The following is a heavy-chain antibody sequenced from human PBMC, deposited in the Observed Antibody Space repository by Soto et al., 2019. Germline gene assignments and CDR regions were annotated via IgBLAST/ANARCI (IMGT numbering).Heavy chain of an antibody. CDR3: AASIFYYGMDV. CDR2: IYPGDSDT. CDR1: GYSYTSYW. Sequence: PGESLKISCKGSGYSYTSYWIGRVRQRPGRGLEWMGIIYPGDSDTKYNPSFQGQVTISADRSITTTYLQWSSLKASDTAIYYCAASIFYYGMDVWGQGTTVTVSS. V-gene: IGHV5-51*01. J-gene: IGHJ6*02.